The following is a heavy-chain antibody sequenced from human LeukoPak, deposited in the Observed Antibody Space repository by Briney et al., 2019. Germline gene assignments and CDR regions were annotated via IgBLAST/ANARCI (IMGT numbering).Heavy chain of an antibody. CDR2: IYSGGST. V-gene: IGHV3-53*01. D-gene: IGHD3-22*01. CDR3: ARVKVAYYYDSSGYYYAPNWFDP. Sequence: PGGSLRLSCAASGFTVSSNYMSWVRQAPGKGLEWVSVIYSGGSTYYADSVKGRFTISRDNSKNTLYLQMNSLRAEDTAVYYCARVKVAYYYDSSGYYYAPNWFDPWGQGTLVTVSS. CDR1: GFTVSSNY. J-gene: IGHJ5*02.